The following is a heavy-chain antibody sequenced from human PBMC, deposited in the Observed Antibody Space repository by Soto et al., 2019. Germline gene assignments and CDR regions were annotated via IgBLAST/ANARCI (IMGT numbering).Heavy chain of an antibody. V-gene: IGHV3-23*01. J-gene: IGHJ6*02. CDR2: ISGSGGIT. CDR3: ALLGRSGSGMPYSYGMDI. CDR1: GLTFSYFA. D-gene: IGHD3-10*01. Sequence: EVQLLESGGCLVHPGGSLRLSCAVSGLTFSYFAMSWVLQAPGKGLECVSAISGSGGITYYGDSVKGRFTISRDNSKNTQFLQMNSLRAEDTAVYYCALLGRSGSGMPYSYGMDIWGQGTTVTVSS.